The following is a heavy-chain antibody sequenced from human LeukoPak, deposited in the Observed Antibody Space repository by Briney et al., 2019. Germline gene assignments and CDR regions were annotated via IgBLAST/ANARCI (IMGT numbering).Heavy chain of an antibody. D-gene: IGHD6-13*01. CDR2: ISSSGDRT. CDR3: ASGIAAAVYDP. J-gene: IGHJ5*02. V-gene: IGHV3-23*01. Sequence: PGGSLRLSCAASGFTFSTYAMSWVRQAPGKGLEWVSSISSSGDRTFYADSVKGRFTISRDNAKNSLYLQMNSLRAEDTAVYYCASGIAAAVYDPWGQGTLVTVSS. CDR1: GFTFSTYA.